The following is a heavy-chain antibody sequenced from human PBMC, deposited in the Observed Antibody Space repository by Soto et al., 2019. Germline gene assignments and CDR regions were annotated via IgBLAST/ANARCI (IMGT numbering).Heavy chain of an antibody. Sequence: SETLSLTFTVSGGSISSGNYYWSWIRQPPGKGLEWIGFISYGGSTYYSASLKSRFTISVDTSKNQFSLNLSFVTAADTAVYYCATMGTPATGLYYFDYWGQGTLVTVSS. V-gene: IGHV4-30-4*01. CDR2: ISYGGST. D-gene: IGHD1-7*01. J-gene: IGHJ4*02. CDR1: GGSISSGNYY. CDR3: ATMGTPATGLYYFDY.